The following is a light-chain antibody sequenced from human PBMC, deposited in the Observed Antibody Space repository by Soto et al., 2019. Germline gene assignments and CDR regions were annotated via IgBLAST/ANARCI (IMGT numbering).Light chain of an antibody. V-gene: IGLV2-14*01. J-gene: IGLJ1*01. Sequence: QSVLTQPASVSLSPGHSITISCTGTSSDYVSWYQQHPGKAPKFLISEVSNRPSGISNRFSGSKSGNTASLTISGLQADDEADYYCSSYTSSSTYVFGTGTKVTVL. CDR2: EVS. CDR3: SSYTSSSTYV. CDR1: SSDY.